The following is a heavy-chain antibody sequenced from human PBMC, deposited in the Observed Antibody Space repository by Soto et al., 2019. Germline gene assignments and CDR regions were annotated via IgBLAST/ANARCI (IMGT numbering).Heavy chain of an antibody. CDR3: PRDNCRARVTSYYYYYGMDV. Sequence: GGSLRLSCAASGFTFDDYAMNWVRQAPGKGQEWVSGISWNSGSIGYADSVKGRFTISRDKAKNSLYLQMDSLREEDTAVYYSPRDNCRARVTSYYYYYGMDVWGQGTTVTVSS. V-gene: IGHV3-9*01. CDR2: ISWNSGSI. D-gene: IGHD2-21*02. J-gene: IGHJ6*02. CDR1: GFTFDDYA.